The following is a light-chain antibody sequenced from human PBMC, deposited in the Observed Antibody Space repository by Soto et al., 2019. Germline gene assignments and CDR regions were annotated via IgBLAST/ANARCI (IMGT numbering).Light chain of an antibody. Sequence: SYELTQPPSVSVAPGQTARITCGGNNIGSKSVHWYQQKPGQAPALVVYGDSDRPSGIPERFSGSNSGNTATLTISRVEAGDEADYYCQVWDSSSDHYVFGTGTKVTVL. CDR2: GDS. CDR1: NIGSKS. CDR3: QVWDSSSDHYV. J-gene: IGLJ1*01. V-gene: IGLV3-21*02.